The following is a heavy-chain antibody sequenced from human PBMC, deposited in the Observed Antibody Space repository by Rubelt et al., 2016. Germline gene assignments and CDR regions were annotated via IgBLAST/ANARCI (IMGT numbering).Heavy chain of an antibody. D-gene: IGHD6-19*01. Sequence: QVQLVQPGAEVKKPGASVKVSCKASGYTFTTYGIHWVRQAPGQKLEWMRWINAGSRNTEYSQKFQGRGTITRETSISSADMGLSGLRSDDTAVYYCAREAPMAGSCVDYWGQGTLVTVSS. CDR1: GYTFTTYG. V-gene: IGHV1-3*01. J-gene: IGHJ4*02. CDR3: AREAPMAGSCVDY. CDR2: INAGSRNT.